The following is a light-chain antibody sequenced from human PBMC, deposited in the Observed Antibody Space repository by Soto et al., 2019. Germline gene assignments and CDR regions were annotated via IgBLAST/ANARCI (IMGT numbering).Light chain of an antibody. CDR3: SSYTNSSNYV. V-gene: IGLV2-14*01. J-gene: IGLJ1*01. CDR2: QVT. CDR1: SSDVAIYNY. Sequence: QSALTQPASVSGSPGQSITISCTGTSSDVAIYNYVSWYQQQPGKAPKLMIYQVTNRPSGVSNRFSGSRSGNTASLTISGLQAEDEADYCCSSYTNSSNYVFGTGTKVTVL.